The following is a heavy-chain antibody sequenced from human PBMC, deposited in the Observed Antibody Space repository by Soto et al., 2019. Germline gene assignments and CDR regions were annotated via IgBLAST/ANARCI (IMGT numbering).Heavy chain of an antibody. CDR3: ARGRGTAVNGLAY. Sequence: QVQLVESGGGLVKPGGSLRLSCAASGFSFSDYYMSWIRQAPGKGLEWVSYISYTSSTIYYADSVKGRFTISRDNANNSLYLQMNSLSAEDMAVYYCARGRGTAVNGLAYWGQGTLVTVSA. CDR1: GFSFSDYY. J-gene: IGHJ4*02. D-gene: IGHD6-19*01. V-gene: IGHV3-11*01. CDR2: ISYTSSTI.